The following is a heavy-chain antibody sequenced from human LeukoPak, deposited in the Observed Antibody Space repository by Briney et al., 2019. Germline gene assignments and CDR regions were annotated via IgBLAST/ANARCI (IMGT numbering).Heavy chain of an antibody. V-gene: IGHV3-11*01. CDR1: GFTFSDYY. Sequence: GGSLKLSCAASGFTFSDYYMSWIRQAPGKGLEWVSYISSSGSTIYYADSVKGRFTISRDNAKNSLYLQMNSLRAEDTAVYYCARGTQDCSSTSCYPFYYYYGMDVWGQGTTVTVSS. CDR3: ARGTQDCSSTSCYPFYYYYGMDV. J-gene: IGHJ6*02. CDR2: ISSSGSTI. D-gene: IGHD2-2*01.